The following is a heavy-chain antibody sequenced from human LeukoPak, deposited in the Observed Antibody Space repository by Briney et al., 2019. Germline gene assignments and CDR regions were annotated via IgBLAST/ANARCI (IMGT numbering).Heavy chain of an antibody. CDR2: IDYHGNT. D-gene: IGHD2-15*01. CDR3: ATASGRSFWLDP. Sequence: SETLFLTCIVSGGSIGTLYWNWIRQVPGKGLEWIGFIDYHGNTKYNPSLKSRVIMSVDTSVDQVSLRLTSVTAADTAIYFCATASGRSFWLDPWGQGRLVTVSS. CDR1: GGSIGTLY. V-gene: IGHV4-59*11. J-gene: IGHJ5*02.